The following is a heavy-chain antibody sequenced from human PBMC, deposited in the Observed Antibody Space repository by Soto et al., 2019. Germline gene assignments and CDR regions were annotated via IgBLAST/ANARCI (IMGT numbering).Heavy chain of an antibody. CDR1: GFAFRKFG. V-gene: IGHV3-23*01. CDR2: ISDNGGTT. CDR3: AKRRKQWLVTNCFDS. D-gene: IGHD6-19*01. J-gene: IGHJ5*01. Sequence: VQLLESGGGLVQPGGSLRLSCTASGFAFRKFGMSWVRQAPGKGLEWVSTISDNGGTTYYSDSVKGRFTISRDDSQNTLYLQMNSLRAEDTALYYCAKRRKQWLVTNCFDSWGQGNMVTVSS.